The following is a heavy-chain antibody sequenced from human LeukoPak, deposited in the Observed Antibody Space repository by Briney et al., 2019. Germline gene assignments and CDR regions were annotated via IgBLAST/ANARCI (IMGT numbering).Heavy chain of an antibody. CDR2: ISGSGDST. Sequence: GGSLRLSCAASGFTFSSYAMSWVRQAPGKGLEWVSAISGSGDSTYYGDSVKGRFTISRDNSKNTLYLQMNSLRAEDTAVYYCAKDLGSSWSFDYWGQGTLVTVSS. CDR1: GFTFSSYA. V-gene: IGHV3-23*01. J-gene: IGHJ4*02. CDR3: AKDLGSSWSFDY. D-gene: IGHD6-13*01.